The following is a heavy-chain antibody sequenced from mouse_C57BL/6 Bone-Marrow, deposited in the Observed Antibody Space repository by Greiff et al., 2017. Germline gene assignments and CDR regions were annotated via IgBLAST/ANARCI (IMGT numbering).Heavy chain of an antibody. J-gene: IGHJ1*03. D-gene: IGHD2-3*01. Sequence: EVKLMESGPELVKPGASVKISCKASGYSFTGYYMNWVKQSPEKSLEWIGEINPSTGGTTYNQKFKAKATLTVDKSSSTAYMQLKSLTSEDSTVYYCANYDGYYDWYFDVWGTGTTVTVSS. CDR3: ANYDGYYDWYFDV. V-gene: IGHV1-42*01. CDR1: GYSFTGYY. CDR2: INPSTGGT.